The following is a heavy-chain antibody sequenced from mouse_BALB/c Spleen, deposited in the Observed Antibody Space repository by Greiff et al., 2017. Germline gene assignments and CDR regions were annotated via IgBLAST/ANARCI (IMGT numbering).Heavy chain of an antibody. CDR3: AGPGSSYRYFDV. Sequence: EVQLVESGPGLVKPSQSLSLTCTVTGYSITSDYAWNWIRQFPGNKLEWMGYISYSGSTSYNPSLKSRISITRDTSKNQFFLQLNSVTTEDTATYYCAGPGSSYRYFDVWGAGTTVTVSS. CDR1: GYSITSDYA. V-gene: IGHV3-2*02. D-gene: IGHD1-1*01. J-gene: IGHJ1*01. CDR2: ISYSGST.